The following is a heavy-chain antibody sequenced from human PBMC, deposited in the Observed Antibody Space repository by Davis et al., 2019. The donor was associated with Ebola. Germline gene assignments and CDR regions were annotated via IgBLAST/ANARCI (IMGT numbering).Heavy chain of an antibody. V-gene: IGHV3-11*06. D-gene: IGHD2-15*01. Sequence: GESLKISCAVSGFAFRNYPMSWVRQAPGKGLEWVSYISSSSSYTNYADSVKGRFTISRDNAKNSLYLQMNSLRAEDTAVYYCARALYCSGGSCYSPYYYYGMDVWGQGTTVTVSS. CDR1: GFAFRNYP. CDR3: ARALYCSGGSCYSPYYYYGMDV. J-gene: IGHJ6*02. CDR2: ISSSSSYT.